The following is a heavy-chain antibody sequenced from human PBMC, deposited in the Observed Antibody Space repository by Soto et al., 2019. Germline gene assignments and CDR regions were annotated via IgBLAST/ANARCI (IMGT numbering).Heavy chain of an antibody. CDR3: ARDSSGYYYDYYYGMDV. CDR1: GYSFTSYW. CDR2: IDPSDSYT. Sequence: PGESLKISCKGSGYSFTSYWISWVRQMPGKGLEWMGRIDPSDSYTNYSPSFQGHVTISADKSISTAYLQWSSLKASDTAMYYCARDSSGYYYDYYYGMDVWGQGTTVTVPS. J-gene: IGHJ6*02. D-gene: IGHD3-22*01. V-gene: IGHV5-10-1*01.